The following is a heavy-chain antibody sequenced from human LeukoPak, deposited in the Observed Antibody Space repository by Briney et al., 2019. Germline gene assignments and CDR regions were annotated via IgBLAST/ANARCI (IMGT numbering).Heavy chain of an antibody. CDR3: ARGNKDGIIVSRFDY. CDR1: GGPISSGSYN. D-gene: IGHD1-26*01. V-gene: IGHV4-61*02. J-gene: IGHJ4*02. CDR2: IHTSGST. Sequence: SQTLSLTCTVSGGPISSGSYNWTWIRQPAGKTLEWIGRIHTSGSTNYNPSLKSRVTISGDTAKNQFSLKVSSVTAADTAVYYCARGNKDGIIVSRFDYWGQGTLVTVSS.